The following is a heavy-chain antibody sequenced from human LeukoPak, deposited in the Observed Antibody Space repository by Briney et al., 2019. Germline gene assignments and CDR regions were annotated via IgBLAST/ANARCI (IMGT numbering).Heavy chain of an antibody. V-gene: IGHV3-48*03. J-gene: IGHJ4*02. D-gene: IGHD2-15*01. CDR3: AKAPVTTCSGAYCYPFDY. CDR2: ISSSGSTI. Sequence: GGSLRLSCAASGFTFSSYEMNWVRQAPGKGLEWVSYISSSGSTIYYADSVKGRFTISRDNSKNTLYLQMNSLRAEDAAVYYCAKAPVTTCSGAYCYPFDYWGQGTLVTVSS. CDR1: GFTFSSYE.